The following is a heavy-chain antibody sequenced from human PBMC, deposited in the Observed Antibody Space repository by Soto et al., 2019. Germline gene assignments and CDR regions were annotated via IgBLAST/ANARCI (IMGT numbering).Heavy chain of an antibody. J-gene: IGHJ6*02. D-gene: IGHD1-26*01. CDR1: GGSISSYY. V-gene: IGHV4-59*01. Sequence: SETLSLTCTVSGGSISSYYWSWIRQPPGKGLEWIGYIYYSGSTNYNPSLKSRVTISVDTSKNQFSLKLSSVTAADTAVYYCARLGATYYYCMDVWGQGNTVPACS. CDR2: IYYSGST. CDR3: ARLGATYYYCMDV.